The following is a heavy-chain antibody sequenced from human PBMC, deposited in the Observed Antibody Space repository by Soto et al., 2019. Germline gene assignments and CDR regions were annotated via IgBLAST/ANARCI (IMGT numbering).Heavy chain of an antibody. CDR2: INHSGST. V-gene: IGHV4-34*01. J-gene: IGHJ6*03. Sequence: SETLSLTCAVYGGSFSGYYWSWIRQPPGKGLEWIGEINHSGSTNYNPSLKSRVTISVDTSKNQFSLKLSSVTAADTAVYYCARSGRYYDILTGYYRSYYYYYMDVWGKGTTVTVSS. CDR3: ARSGRYYDILTGYYRSYYYYYMDV. D-gene: IGHD3-9*01. CDR1: GGSFSGYY.